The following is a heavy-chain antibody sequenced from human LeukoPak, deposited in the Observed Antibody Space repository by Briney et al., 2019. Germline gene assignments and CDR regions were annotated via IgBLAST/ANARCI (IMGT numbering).Heavy chain of an antibody. CDR2: ISAGGTT. D-gene: IGHD6-13*01. V-gene: IGHV3-23*01. J-gene: IGHJ4*02. CDR3: AKEGAAGGKMQYCFDY. CDR1: GFTFSGYA. Sequence: SGGSLRLSCAASGFTFSGYAMSWARQAPGKGLEWVSGISAGGTTYYADSVKGRFTISRDNSKNTLYLQMNSLRVEDTAVYYCAKEGAAGGKMQYCFDYWGQGTLVTVSS.